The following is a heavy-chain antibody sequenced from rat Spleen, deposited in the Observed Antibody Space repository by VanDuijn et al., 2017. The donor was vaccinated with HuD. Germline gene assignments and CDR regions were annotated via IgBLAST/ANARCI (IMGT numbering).Heavy chain of an antibody. D-gene: IGHD1-11*01. CDR3: ERHVYGGYSEGYFDY. J-gene: IGHJ2*01. Sequence: EVKLVESGGGLVQPGRSLKLSCAASGFMFSDYYMAWVRQTPKKGLEWVASSSYEGSSTYYGESVKGRFTISRDSAKSTLYLQMDSLRSEDTATYYCERHVYGGYSEGYFDYWGQGVMVTVSS. CDR2: SSYEGSST. V-gene: IGHV5-22*01. CDR1: GFMFSDYY.